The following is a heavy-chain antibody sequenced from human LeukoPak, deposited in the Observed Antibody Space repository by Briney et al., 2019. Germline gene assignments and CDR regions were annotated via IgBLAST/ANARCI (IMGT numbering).Heavy chain of an antibody. CDR2: IRYDGSNK. J-gene: IGHJ6*04. D-gene: IGHD3-3*01. CDR3: AKDGVTYYDFWSGYTPLIGAVDV. CDR1: GFTFSRYA. V-gene: IGHV3-30*02. Sequence: GGSLRLSCAASGFTFSRYAMHWVRQAPGKGLEWVAFIRYDGSNKYYADSVKGRFTISRDNSKNTLYLQMNSLRAEDTAVYYCAKDGVTYYDFWSGYTPLIGAVDVWGKGTTVTVSS.